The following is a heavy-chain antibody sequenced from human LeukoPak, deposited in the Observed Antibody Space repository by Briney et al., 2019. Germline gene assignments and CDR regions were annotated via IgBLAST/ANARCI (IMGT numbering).Heavy chain of an antibody. CDR2: IYTSGST. CDR3: ARTHSSGWSGSYWYSDL. D-gene: IGHD6-19*01. V-gene: IGHV4-61*02. CDR1: GGSISSGSYY. J-gene: IGHJ2*01. Sequence: PSQTLSLTCTVYGGSISSGSYYWSWIRQAAGKGLEWIGRIYTSGSTNYNPSLKSRVTISVYTSKNQFSLKLSSVTAADTAVYYCARTHSSGWSGSYWYSDLWGRGTLVTVSS.